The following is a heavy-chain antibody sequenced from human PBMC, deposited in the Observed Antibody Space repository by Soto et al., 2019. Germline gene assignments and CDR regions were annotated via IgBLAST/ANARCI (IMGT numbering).Heavy chain of an antibody. Sequence: EVHLLQSGGGLVQPGGSLRLSCAASGFTFSTYAMNWVRQSPGKGLEWVSAITGTGGNTFYGDSVKGRFTISRDNSENTLYLQMNNLRADDTAVYYCAKPEMELLYAMDVWGQGTTVTVSS. J-gene: IGHJ6*02. D-gene: IGHD1-7*01. CDR3: AKPEMELLYAMDV. V-gene: IGHV3-23*01. CDR1: GFTFSTYA. CDR2: ITGTGGNT.